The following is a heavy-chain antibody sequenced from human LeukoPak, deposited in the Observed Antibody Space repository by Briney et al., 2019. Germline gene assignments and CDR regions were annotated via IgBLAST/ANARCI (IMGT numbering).Heavy chain of an antibody. CDR1: GFTFSSYV. J-gene: IGHJ4*02. CDR2: ISYDGSNK. CDR3: VRDGGFGELLLYYFDY. Sequence: PGGSLRLSCAASGFTFSSYVMHWVRQAPGKGLEWVAVISYDGSNKYYADSVKGRFTISRDNSKNTLYLQMNSLRAEDTAVYYCVRDGGFGELLLYYFDYWGQGTLVTVSS. D-gene: IGHD3-10*01. V-gene: IGHV3-30-3*01.